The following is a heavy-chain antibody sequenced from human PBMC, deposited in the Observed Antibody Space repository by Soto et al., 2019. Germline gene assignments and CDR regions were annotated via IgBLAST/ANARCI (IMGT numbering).Heavy chain of an antibody. Sequence: PGGSLRLSCAASGFTFSSYGMHWVRQSPGKGLEWVGRSRNKARSYTTDYAASVKGRFTISRDDSKSSVYLQMNSLKTEDTAVYYCGRGLPTTGFDYWGQGILVTVSS. J-gene: IGHJ4*02. CDR2: SRNKARSYTT. D-gene: IGHD5-12*01. V-gene: IGHV3-72*01. CDR1: GFTFSSYG. CDR3: GRGLPTTGFDY.